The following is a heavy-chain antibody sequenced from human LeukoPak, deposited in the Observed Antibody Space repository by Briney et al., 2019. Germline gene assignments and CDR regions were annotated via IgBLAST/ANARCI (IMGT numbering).Heavy chain of an antibody. CDR3: ARDSSKLAYCGGDCPSYGMDV. Sequence: GASVKVSCKASGYAFTNFGISWVRQAPGQGLEWMGWINTHDGRTDYVHKFQDRVTMTTDTSTSTAYMELRGLRSDDAAVYYCARDSSKLAYCGGDCPSYGMDVWGQGTTVTVSS. D-gene: IGHD2-21*02. CDR2: INTHDGRT. J-gene: IGHJ6*02. CDR1: GYAFTNFG. V-gene: IGHV1-18*01.